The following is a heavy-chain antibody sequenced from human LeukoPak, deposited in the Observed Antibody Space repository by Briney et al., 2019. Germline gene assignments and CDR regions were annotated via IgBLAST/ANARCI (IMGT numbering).Heavy chain of an antibody. CDR1: GLTFSNYD. Sequence: GGSLRLSCAASGLTFSNYDMHWVRQATGKGLEWVSAIGVGANTFYSGPVEGRFTISRENAKNSLYLLMSSLRAEDTAMYYCARQNTPHGNFDYWGQGTLVTVSS. J-gene: IGHJ4*02. V-gene: IGHV3-13*01. CDR3: ARQNTPHGNFDY. D-gene: IGHD1-26*01. CDR2: IGVGANT.